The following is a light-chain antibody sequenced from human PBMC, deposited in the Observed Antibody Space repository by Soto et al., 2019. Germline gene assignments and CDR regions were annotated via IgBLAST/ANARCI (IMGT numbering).Light chain of an antibody. J-gene: IGKJ1*01. Sequence: EILMTQSPDTLSVSRGERATLSCRASETVSSNLAWYQQKPGQAPRLLIYGASTRATGIPARFSGSGSGTEFTLTISSLQSEDFAVYYCQQYDNWPPWAFGQGTKVEVK. V-gene: IGKV3-15*01. CDR2: GAS. CDR1: ETVSSN. CDR3: QQYDNWPPWA.